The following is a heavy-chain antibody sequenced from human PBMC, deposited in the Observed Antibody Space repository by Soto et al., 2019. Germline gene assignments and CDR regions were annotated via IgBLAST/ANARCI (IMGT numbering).Heavy chain of an antibody. J-gene: IGHJ4*02. CDR3: AHAGDYDLLTFDH. D-gene: IGHD4-17*01. V-gene: IGHV2-5*02. Sequence: QITLTESGPPLVRPAQTLTLTCGLSGFSLSSSGMGVAWFRQPPGKALEWLALIYWDDDKRYSPSLKDRLAIAKDTSSNQVVLTITNMDPGDTATYFCAHAGDYDLLTFDHWGPGTLVTVSS. CDR1: GFSLSSSGMG. CDR2: IYWDDDK.